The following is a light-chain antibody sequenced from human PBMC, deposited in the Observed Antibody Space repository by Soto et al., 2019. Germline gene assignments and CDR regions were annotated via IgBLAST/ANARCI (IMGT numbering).Light chain of an antibody. J-gene: IGKJ5*01. CDR3: QQRSDWLPIT. CDR2: DVS. Sequence: EFVLTQSPSTLSLAPGERATLSCRSSQSVSESLAWYQQKPGQAPRLLIYDVSYRATGIPVRFSGSGSGTDFTLTISSLEPEDFAVYYCQQRSDWLPITFGQGTRLEIK. V-gene: IGKV3-11*01. CDR1: QSVSES.